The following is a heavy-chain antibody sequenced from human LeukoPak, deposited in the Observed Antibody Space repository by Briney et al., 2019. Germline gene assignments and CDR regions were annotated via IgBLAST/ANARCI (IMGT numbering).Heavy chain of an antibody. CDR3: AKGAYDFWSGLLSRFPHLDY. J-gene: IGHJ4*02. V-gene: IGHV3-30*18. CDR2: TSSDLNVK. Sequence: PGGSLRLSCAASGFTFRNYVIHWVRQAPGKGLEWVAVTSSDLNVKLYADSVKGRFTISRDNSRSTLYLQMNSLRPEDTAIYYCAKGAYDFWSGLLSRFPHLDYWGQGTLVTVSS. D-gene: IGHD3-3*01. CDR1: GFTFRNYV.